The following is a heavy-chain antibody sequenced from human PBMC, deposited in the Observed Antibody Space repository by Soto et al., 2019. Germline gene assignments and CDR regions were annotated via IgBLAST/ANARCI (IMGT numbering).Heavy chain of an antibody. J-gene: IGHJ6*02. Sequence: KVSCKASGYTFTSYGINWVRQAPGQGLEWMGWISAYNGNTNSAQKLQGRVTMTTDTSTSTAYMELRSLRSDDTAVYYCARVGYCSSTSCYTGYYYYYGMDVWGQGTTVTVSS. V-gene: IGHV1-18*01. CDR2: ISAYNGNT. CDR3: ARVGYCSSTSCYTGYYYYYGMDV. D-gene: IGHD2-2*02. CDR1: GYTFTSYG.